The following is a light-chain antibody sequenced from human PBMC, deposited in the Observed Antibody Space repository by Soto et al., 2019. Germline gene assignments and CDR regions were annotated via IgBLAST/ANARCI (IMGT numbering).Light chain of an antibody. Sequence: EIVLTQSPGTLSLSPGERATLSCRASQSVSSSYLAWYQQKPGQAPGLLISGASSRATGIPDRFSGSGSGTDFTLTISRLEPEAFAVYYCQEYGSSEYNFGQGTKLEIK. CDR1: QSVSSSY. J-gene: IGKJ2*01. CDR3: QEYGSSEYN. V-gene: IGKV3-20*01. CDR2: GAS.